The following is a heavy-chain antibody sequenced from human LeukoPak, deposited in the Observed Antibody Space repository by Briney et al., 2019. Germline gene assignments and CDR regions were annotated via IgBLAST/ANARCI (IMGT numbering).Heavy chain of an antibody. J-gene: IGHJ4*02. D-gene: IGHD3-10*01. V-gene: IGHV4-4*02. Sequence: SETLSLTCAVSGGSIRSTNWWTWVRQPPGKGLEWIGEIYHTGTTNYNPPLKSRVTISVDKSKNQFSLKVNSVTAAATAVYYCARESAEGSIRGLFDYWGQGTLVTVSS. CDR2: IYHTGTT. CDR3: ARESAEGSIRGLFDY. CDR1: GGSIRSTNW.